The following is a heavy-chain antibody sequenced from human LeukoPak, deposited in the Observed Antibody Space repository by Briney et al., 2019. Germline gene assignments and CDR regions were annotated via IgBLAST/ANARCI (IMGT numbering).Heavy chain of an antibody. J-gene: IGHJ4*02. CDR2: IYYSGST. D-gene: IGHD3-22*01. Sequence: SETLSLTCTVSGGSISSNYWSWIRQPPGKGLEWIGYIYYSGSTNYNPSLKSRVTISVDTSKNHFSLKLSSVTAADTAVYYCARRGDSKSLDYWGQGALVTVSS. CDR1: GGSISSNY. V-gene: IGHV4-59*08. CDR3: ARRGDSKSLDY.